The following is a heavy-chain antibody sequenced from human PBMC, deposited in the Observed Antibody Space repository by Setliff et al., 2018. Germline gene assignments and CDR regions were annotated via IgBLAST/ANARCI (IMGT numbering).Heavy chain of an antibody. CDR1: GDSISGDY. CDR3: ARDFPYFGGSGAFFY. J-gene: IGHJ4*02. Sequence: SETLSLTCTVSGDSISGDYWSWIRQPPGKGLEWIGFIHYSGSTNYNPSLKSRVTISFNTSKNQISLKLSSVTAADTAMYYCARDFPYFGGSGAFFYWGQGALVTVSS. CDR2: IHYSGST. V-gene: IGHV4-59*01. D-gene: IGHD3-10*01.